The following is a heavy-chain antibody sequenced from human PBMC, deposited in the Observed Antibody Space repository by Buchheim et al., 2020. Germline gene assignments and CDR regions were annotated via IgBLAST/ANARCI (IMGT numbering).Heavy chain of an antibody. V-gene: IGHV3-33*01. J-gene: IGHJ6*02. CDR1: GFTFSSYG. Sequence: QVQLVESGGGVVQPGRSLRLSCAASGFTFSSYGMHWVRQAPGKGLEWVAVIWYDGSNKYYADSVKGRFTISRDNSKNKLYLQMNSLRAEDTAVYYWARDYGDYYYYYYGMDVWGQGTT. CDR3: ARDYGDYYYYYYGMDV. CDR2: IWYDGSNK. D-gene: IGHD4-17*01.